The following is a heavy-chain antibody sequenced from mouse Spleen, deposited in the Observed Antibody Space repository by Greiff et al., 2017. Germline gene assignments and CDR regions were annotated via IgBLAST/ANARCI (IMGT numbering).Heavy chain of an antibody. CDR1: GDSITSGY. Sequence: EVKVEESGPSLVKPSQTLSLTCSVTGDSITSGYWNWIRKFPGNKLEYMGYISYSGSTYYNPSLKSRISITRDTSKNQYYLQLNSVTTEDTATYYCARNGYLPMDYWGQGTSVTVSS. CDR3: ARNGYLPMDY. CDR2: ISYSGST. D-gene: IGHD2-2*01. J-gene: IGHJ4*01. V-gene: IGHV3-8*02.